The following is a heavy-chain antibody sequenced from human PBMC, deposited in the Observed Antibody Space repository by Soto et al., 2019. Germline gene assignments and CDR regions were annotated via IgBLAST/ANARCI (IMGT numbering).Heavy chain of an antibody. CDR2: ISWNSGSI. Sequence: PGGSLRLSCAASGFTVDDYAMHRVRQAPGKGLEWVSGISWNSGSIGYADSVKGRFTISRDNAKNSLYLQTNSLRAEDTALYYCARVMVGVCSGGSCYLDYWGQGTLVTVSS. CDR1: GFTVDDYA. CDR3: ARVMVGVCSGGSCYLDY. D-gene: IGHD2-15*01. J-gene: IGHJ4*02. V-gene: IGHV3-9*01.